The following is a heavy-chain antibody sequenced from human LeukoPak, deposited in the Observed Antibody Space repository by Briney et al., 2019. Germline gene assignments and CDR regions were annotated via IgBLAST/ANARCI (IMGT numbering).Heavy chain of an antibody. D-gene: IGHD1-20*01. J-gene: IGHJ3*02. CDR1: GFTFTSCW. V-gene: IGHV3-7*01. CDR2: IKPDGSEK. CDR3: ASGNWNDRAFDI. Sequence: GGSLRLSCAASGFTFTSCWMNWVRQAPGKGLGWVANIKPDGSEKYYVDSVKGRFTISRDNAKNSLFLQMNSLRAEDTAVYYCASGNWNDRAFDIWGQGTMVAVSS.